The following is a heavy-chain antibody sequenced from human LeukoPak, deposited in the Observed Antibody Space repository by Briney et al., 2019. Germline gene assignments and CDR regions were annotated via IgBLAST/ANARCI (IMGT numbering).Heavy chain of an antibody. CDR1: DDSINDYF. D-gene: IGHD3-10*01. CDR3: ARTTYYYGSGIWWWFDP. V-gene: IGHV4-59*01. CDR2: IYYSGST. J-gene: IGHJ5*02. Sequence: SETLSLTCSVSDDSINDYFWSWIRQAPGTGLEWIGYIYYSGSTNYNPSLKSRVTISVDTSKNQFSLKLSSVTAADTAVYYCARTTYYYGSGIWWWFDPWGQGTLVTVSS.